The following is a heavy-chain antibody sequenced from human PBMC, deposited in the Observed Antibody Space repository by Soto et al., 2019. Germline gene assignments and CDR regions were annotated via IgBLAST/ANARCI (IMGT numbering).Heavy chain of an antibody. Sequence: QMQLVQSGGGLVKPGGSLTLSCKASGFTFSDYYMIWVRQTPGKRLEWLSYISDSGSTIYYADSVRARFTIFRENAANSVYLQLDGLTDGDTAFYYCARGGSGWTRGGWLGPWGQGSLVTVSS. CDR1: GFTFSDYY. CDR2: ISDSGSTI. J-gene: IGHJ5*02. V-gene: IGHV3-11*01. D-gene: IGHD6-25*01. CDR3: ARGGSGWTRGGWLGP.